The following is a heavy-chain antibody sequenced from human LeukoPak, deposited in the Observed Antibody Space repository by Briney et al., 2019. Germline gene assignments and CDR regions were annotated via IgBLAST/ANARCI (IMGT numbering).Heavy chain of an antibody. J-gene: IGHJ4*02. CDR1: GFSFSNYW. CDR3: SRDYSASGSLDS. D-gene: IGHD3-10*01. V-gene: IGHV3-7*04. CDR2: IKQDGSQK. Sequence: GGSLRLSCAASGFSFSNYWMNWARQAPGKGLEWVGNIKQDGSQKYYGDSVKGRFTISRDNAQNSLYLQMNSLRVGDTAVYYCSRDYSASGSLDSWGQGTLVTVSS.